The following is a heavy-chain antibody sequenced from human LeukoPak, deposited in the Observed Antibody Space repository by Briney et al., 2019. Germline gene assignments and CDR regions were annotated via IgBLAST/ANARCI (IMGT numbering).Heavy chain of an antibody. V-gene: IGHV3-48*01. J-gene: IGHJ4*02. CDR1: GFTFSTYS. D-gene: IGHD5-12*01. CDR3: ARTSGYDSPRSLDY. CDR2: ISSSSSTR. Sequence: GGSLRLSCAASGFTFSTYSMNWVRQAPGKGLEWVSYISSSSSTRYYADSVKGRFTISRDNAKNSLYLQMNSLRAEDTAVYYCARTSGYDSPRSLDYWGQGTLVTVSS.